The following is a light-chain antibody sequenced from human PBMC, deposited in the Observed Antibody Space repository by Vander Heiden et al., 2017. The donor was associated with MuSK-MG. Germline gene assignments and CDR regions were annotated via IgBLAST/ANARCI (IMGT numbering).Light chain of an antibody. J-gene: IGKJ4*01. CDR2: LGS. CDR1: QSLLFSNGYHY. V-gene: IGKV2-28*01. CDR3: MQALHNPLT. Sequence: DIVMTQSPLSLPVTPGEPASISCRSSQSLLFSNGYHYLDWYLQKPGQSPQLLIYLGSNRASGVPDRFSGSGSGTEFTLKIGRVEAEDVGVYYCMQALHNPLTFGGGTRVEIK.